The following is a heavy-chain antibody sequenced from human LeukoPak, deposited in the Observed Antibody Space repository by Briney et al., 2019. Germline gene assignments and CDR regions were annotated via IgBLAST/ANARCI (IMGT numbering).Heavy chain of an antibody. Sequence: GGSLRLSCAASGFTFSTDYMSWVRQAPGKGLEWVSSISTISSYIYYADSVKGRFTISRDNAKNSQYLQMNRLRVEDTAVSYCARVGLDRRGYSGYEAFDYWGQGTLVTVSS. J-gene: IGHJ4*02. CDR3: ARVGLDRRGYSGYEAFDY. CDR1: GFTFSTDY. D-gene: IGHD5-12*01. CDR2: ISTISSYI. V-gene: IGHV3-21*01.